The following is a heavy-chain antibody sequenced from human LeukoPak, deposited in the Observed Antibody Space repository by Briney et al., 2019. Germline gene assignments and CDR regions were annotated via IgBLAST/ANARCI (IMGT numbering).Heavy chain of an antibody. CDR1: SGSIRSSSFY. CDR2: IHYSGTT. J-gene: IGHJ4*02. V-gene: IGHV4-39*07. CDR3: ARDRAVATIGGVDY. Sequence: PSETLSLTCTVSSGSIRSSSFYWGWIRQAPGKGLEWIGIIHYSGTTYYSPSLKSRVTMSVDTSKNQFSLKLSSVTAADTAVYYCARDRAVATIGGVDYWGQGTLVTVSS. D-gene: IGHD5-12*01.